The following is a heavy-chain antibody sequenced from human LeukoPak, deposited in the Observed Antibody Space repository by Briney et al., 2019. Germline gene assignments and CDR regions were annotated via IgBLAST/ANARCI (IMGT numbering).Heavy chain of an antibody. D-gene: IGHD6-19*01. J-gene: IGHJ4*02. CDR3: ARGLKEWLALYHFDY. CDR2: IYYSAST. CDR1: GGSISSNGYY. Sequence: SETLSLTCTVSGGSISSNGYYWSWIRQHPGKGLEGIGYIYYSASTYYNPSLKSRVSISVDSSKDQFSLELSSVTAADTAVYYCARGLKEWLALYHFDYWGQGALVTVSS. V-gene: IGHV4-31*03.